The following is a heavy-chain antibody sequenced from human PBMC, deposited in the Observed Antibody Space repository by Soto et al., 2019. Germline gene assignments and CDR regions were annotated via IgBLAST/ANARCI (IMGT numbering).Heavy chain of an antibody. J-gene: IGHJ4*02. CDR1: RFTFSTYE. CDR3: VRYCSTTLCNGVATRTFDY. CDR2: ISTSGSTV. Sequence: VGSLRLSCAASRFTFSTYEMNWVRQAPGKGLEWVSYISTSGSTVYYADSVKGRFTISRDNTRNSLYLQMNSLRDEDTALYYCVRYCSTTLCNGVATRTFDYWGQGTLVTVSS. V-gene: IGHV3-48*03. D-gene: IGHD2-2*01.